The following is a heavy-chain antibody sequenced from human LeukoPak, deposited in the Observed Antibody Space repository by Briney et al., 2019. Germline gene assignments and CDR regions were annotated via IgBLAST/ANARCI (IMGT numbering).Heavy chain of an antibody. D-gene: IGHD2-15*01. CDR2: INNDGSTT. CDR3: ARGGFCSGADCRDSFDY. V-gene: IGHV3-74*01. CDR1: GFTFINYW. J-gene: IGHJ4*02. Sequence: GGSLRLSCAASGFTFINYWMHWVRHAPGEGLVGVSHINNDGSTTTYADSVKGRFTISRDNAKNTLYLHVNSLRAEDTAVYYCARGGFCSGADCRDSFDYWGQGSLVTVSS.